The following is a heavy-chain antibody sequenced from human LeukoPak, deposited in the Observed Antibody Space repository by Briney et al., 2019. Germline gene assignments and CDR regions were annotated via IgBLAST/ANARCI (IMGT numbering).Heavy chain of an antibody. D-gene: IGHD5-24*01. CDR3: AKGGRDGYSGNYYYMDV. CDR1: GFIFSSYA. CDR2: ISGSGGST. V-gene: IGHV3-23*01. J-gene: IGHJ6*03. Sequence: GGSLRLSCAASGFIFSSYAMSWVRQAPGKGLEWVSTISGSGGSTYYADSVKGRFTISRDSSKNTLYLQMNSLTVEDTALYYCAKGGRDGYSGNYYYMDVWGKGTTVTVSS.